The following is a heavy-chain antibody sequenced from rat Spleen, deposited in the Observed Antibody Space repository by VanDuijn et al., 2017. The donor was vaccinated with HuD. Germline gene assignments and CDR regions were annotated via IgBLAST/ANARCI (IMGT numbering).Heavy chain of an antibody. CDR1: GFTFSDYA. CDR2: IIYDGSRT. CDR3: ATSPYYWYFDF. J-gene: IGHJ1*01. Sequence: EAQLVESGGGLVQPGRSLKFSCAASGFTFSDYAMAWVRQTPKKGLEWVATIIYDGSRTYYRDSVKGRFIISRDIAKSTLYLQMDSLRSEDTATYYCATSPYYWYFDFWGPGTMVTVSS. D-gene: IGHD3-8*01. V-gene: IGHV5-17*01.